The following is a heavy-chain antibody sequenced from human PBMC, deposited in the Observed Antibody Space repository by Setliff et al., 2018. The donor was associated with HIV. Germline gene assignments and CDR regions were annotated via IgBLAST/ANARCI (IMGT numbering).Heavy chain of an antibody. V-gene: IGHV5-10-1*01. CDR2: IDPSDSYT. D-gene: IGHD6-19*01. J-gene: IGHJ4*02. CDR1: GCSFTNYW. CDR3: VRHAWRLWLAPIES. Sequence: PGESLKISCKGSGCSFTNYWISWVRQMSGKGLEWMGRIDPSDSYTNYSPSFQGHVTISADKSISTAYLQWSSLRASDTAMYFCVRHAWRLWLAPIESWGQGTLVTVSS.